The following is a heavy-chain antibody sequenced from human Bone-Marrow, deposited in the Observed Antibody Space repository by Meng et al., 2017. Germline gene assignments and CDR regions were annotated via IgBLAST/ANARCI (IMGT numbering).Heavy chain of an antibody. CDR3: ARGSSGWFPFDY. CDR1: GGTFSSYA. D-gene: IGHD6-19*01. CDR2: IIPIFGTA. Sequence: SVKVSCKASGGTFSSYAISWVRQAPGQGLEWMGGIIPIFGTANYAQKFQGRVTITADESTSTAYMELSSLRSEDTAVYYCARGSSGWFPFDYWGQGTLVTGSS. J-gene: IGHJ4*02. V-gene: IGHV1-69*13.